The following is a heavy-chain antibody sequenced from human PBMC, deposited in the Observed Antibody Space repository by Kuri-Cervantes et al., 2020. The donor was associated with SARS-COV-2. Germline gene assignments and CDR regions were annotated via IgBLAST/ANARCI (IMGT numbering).Heavy chain of an antibody. V-gene: IGHV3-23*01. D-gene: IGHD3-10*01. CDR1: GFTFSSYG. CDR2: ISAAGGTT. CDR3: AKEGTMVRGTPFDY. J-gene: IGHJ4*02. Sequence: GESLKISCAASGFTFSSYGMHWVRQAPGKGLEWVSAISAAGGTTYYADSVKGRFTMSRDNSENTLYLQMNSLRAEDTAVYYYAKEGTMVRGTPFDYWGQGTLVTVSS.